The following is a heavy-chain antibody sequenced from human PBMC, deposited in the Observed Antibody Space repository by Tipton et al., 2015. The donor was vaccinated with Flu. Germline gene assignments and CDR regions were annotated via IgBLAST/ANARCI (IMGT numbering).Heavy chain of an antibody. CDR2: INHSGST. D-gene: IGHD3-10*01. CDR1: GGSFSGYY. J-gene: IGHJ3*02. CDR3: ASGGRLVRGVYAFDN. V-gene: IGHV4-34*01. Sequence: TLSLTCAVYGGSFSGYYWSGVRQPPGKGLEWIGEINHSGSTNYNPSLKSRVTISVDTSENQFSLKLRSVTAAGTAVYYCASGGRLVRGVYAFDNWGQGTMVTVSS.